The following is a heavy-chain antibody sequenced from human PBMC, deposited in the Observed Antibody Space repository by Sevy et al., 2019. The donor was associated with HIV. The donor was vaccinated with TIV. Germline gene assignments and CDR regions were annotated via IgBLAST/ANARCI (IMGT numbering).Heavy chain of an antibody. CDR1: GFPFSTYE. Sequence: GGSLRLSCTASGFPFSTYEMSWVRQAPGKGLEWISYISNSGTTKYYSDSVKGRFTISRDNAKKPLYLQMNSLRAEDTALYYCARDLPPSATTVAHFDYWGRGTLVTVSS. CDR2: ISNSGTTK. CDR3: ARDLPPSATTVAHFDY. D-gene: IGHD4-17*01. J-gene: IGHJ4*02. V-gene: IGHV3-48*03.